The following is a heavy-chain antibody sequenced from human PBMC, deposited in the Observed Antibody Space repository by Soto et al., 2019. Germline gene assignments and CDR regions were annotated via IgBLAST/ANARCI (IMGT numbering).Heavy chain of an antibody. V-gene: IGHV5-51*01. J-gene: IGHJ4*02. CDR2: IKPSGSDL. CDR1: GYRLDGAW. Sequence: LKISCEGAGYRLDGAWIGWVRQMPGKGLEWTGIIKPSGSDLGYSQSFRGPVTISADAAVNTAFLQLHSLQASDTAMYYCPSQISYSCEYWGQGTLVTASS. CDR3: PSQISYSCEY. D-gene: IGHD4-4*01.